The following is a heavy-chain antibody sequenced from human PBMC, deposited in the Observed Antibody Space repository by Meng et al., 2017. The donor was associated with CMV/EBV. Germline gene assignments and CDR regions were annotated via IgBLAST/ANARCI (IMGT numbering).Heavy chain of an antibody. J-gene: IGHJ4*02. CDR2: IYYSGST. CDR3: ARDSAVAGVVDY. Sequence: LHLQEWGPGLVKPSETLSLTCTGSGGSISSISYCWGWIRQPPGKGLEWIGCIYYSGSTYYNPSLKSRVTISVDTSKNQFSLKLSSVTAADTAVYYCARDSAVAGVVDYWGQGTLVTVSS. CDR1: GGSISSISYC. V-gene: IGHV4-39*07. D-gene: IGHD6-19*01.